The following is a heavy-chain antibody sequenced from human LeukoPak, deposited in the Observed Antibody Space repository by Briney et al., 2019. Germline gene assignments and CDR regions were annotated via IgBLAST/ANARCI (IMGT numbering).Heavy chain of an antibody. CDR3: ARVRCSSTSCYTGYAFDI. V-gene: IGHV4-4*07. CDR2: IYTSGST. CDR1: GGSISSYY. Sequence: TPSETLSLTCTVSGGSISSYYWSWIRQPAGKGLEWIGRIYTSGSTNYNPSLKSRVTMSVDTSKNQFSLKLSSVTAADTAVYYCARVRCSSTSCYTGYAFDIWGQGTMVTVSS. D-gene: IGHD2-2*02. J-gene: IGHJ3*02.